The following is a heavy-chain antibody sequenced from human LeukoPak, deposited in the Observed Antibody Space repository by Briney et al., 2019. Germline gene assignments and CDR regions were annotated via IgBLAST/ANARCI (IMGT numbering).Heavy chain of an antibody. D-gene: IGHD4/OR15-4a*01. CDR1: VGSFSVYY. J-gene: IGHJ6*02. CDR3: ERGRLWSMWVYYYYGMDV. V-gene: IGHV4-34*01. CDR2: INHSGST. Sequence: SETLSLTCAVYVGSFSVYYWSWIRQPPGKGLEWIGEINHSGSTNYNPSLKSRVTISVDTSKNQFSLKLSSVTAADTAVSYCERGRLWSMWVYYYYGMDVWGQGTTVTVSS.